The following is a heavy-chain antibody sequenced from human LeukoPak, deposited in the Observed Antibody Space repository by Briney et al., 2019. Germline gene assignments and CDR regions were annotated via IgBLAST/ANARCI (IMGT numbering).Heavy chain of an antibody. CDR2: ISSSSSTI. CDR3: ARAQYYSDSTGYYYLHY. D-gene: IGHD3-22*01. V-gene: IGHV3-48*01. J-gene: IGHJ4*02. Sequence: GGSLRLSCAASGFTFSSSAMSWVRQAPGKGLEWVSYISSSSSTIYYADSVKGRFTISRDNAKNSLYLQTNSLRAEDTAVYYCARAQYYSDSTGYYYLHYWGQGTLVTVSS. CDR1: GFTFSSSA.